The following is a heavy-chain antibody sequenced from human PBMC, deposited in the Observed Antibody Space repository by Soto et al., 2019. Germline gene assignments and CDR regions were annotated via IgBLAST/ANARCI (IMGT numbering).Heavy chain of an antibody. CDR1: GGTFSSYA. CDR2: IIPIFGTA. Sequence: SVKVSCKASGGTFSSYAISWVRQAPGQGLEWMGGIIPIFGTANYAQEFQGRVTITADESTSTAYMELSSLRSEDTAVYYCARDLRTYYYDSSGSLGAFDIWGQGTMVTVSS. CDR3: ARDLRTYYYDSSGSLGAFDI. J-gene: IGHJ3*02. V-gene: IGHV1-69*13. D-gene: IGHD3-22*01.